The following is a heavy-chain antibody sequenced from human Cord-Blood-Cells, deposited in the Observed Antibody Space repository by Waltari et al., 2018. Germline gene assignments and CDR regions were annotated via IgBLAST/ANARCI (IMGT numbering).Heavy chain of an antibody. CDR3: ARGLEDNRHLDY. V-gene: IGHV4-34*01. D-gene: IGHD2-15*01. J-gene: IGHJ4*02. CDR1: GGSFSGYY. CDR2: TNHSGST. Sequence: QVQLQQWGAGLLKPSETLSLTCAVYGGSFSGYYWSWIRQPPGKGLEWIGETNHSGSTNHNPSLKSRVTISVDTSKNQFSRKRSAVAAADTAVYYGARGLEDNRHLDYWGQGTLVTVSS.